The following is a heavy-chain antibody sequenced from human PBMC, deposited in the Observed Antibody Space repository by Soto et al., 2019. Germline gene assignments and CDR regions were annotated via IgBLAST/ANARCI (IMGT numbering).Heavy chain of an antibody. Sequence: QVQLVQSGAEVKKPGASVKVSCKASGYTFTSYGISWVRQAPGQGLEWMGWISAYNGNTKYAQKLQGRVTMTTDTSTSTAYRELWSLRSGDTAVYYCARALAVALIDYWGQGTLVTVSS. CDR3: ARALAVALIDY. D-gene: IGHD6-19*01. CDR1: GYTFTSYG. CDR2: ISAYNGNT. V-gene: IGHV1-18*01. J-gene: IGHJ4*02.